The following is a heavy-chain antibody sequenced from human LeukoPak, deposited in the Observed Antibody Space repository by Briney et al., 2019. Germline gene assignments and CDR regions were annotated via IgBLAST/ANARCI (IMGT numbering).Heavy chain of an antibody. CDR3: ARDPYSSSWSGGFDP. J-gene: IGHJ5*02. V-gene: IGHV4-59*01. CDR1: GGSISSYY. CDR2: IYYSGST. D-gene: IGHD6-13*01. Sequence: SETLFLTCTVSGGSISSYYWSWIRQPPGRGLEWIGYIYYSGSTKYNPSLKSRVTIAVDTSKNQFSLKVSPVTAADTAVYYCARDPYSSSWSGGFDPWGQGTLVTVSS.